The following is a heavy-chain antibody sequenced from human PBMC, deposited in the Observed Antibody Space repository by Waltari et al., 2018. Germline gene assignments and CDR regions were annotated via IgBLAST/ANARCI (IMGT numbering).Heavy chain of an antibody. CDR3: ARELPGGASHFDC. J-gene: IGHJ4*02. D-gene: IGHD1-26*01. Sequence: EVQLVEYGGSLVQPGGSLRLSCPASTFTFSTYWMSWVRQAPGKGPEWVANRKQRGTEKRYLDSVRGRFTISRDNAKNSLYLHMNGLRAEDTAVYYWARELPGGASHFDCWGQGTLVTVSS. CDR2: RKQRGTEK. CDR1: TFTFSTYW. V-gene: IGHV3-7*04.